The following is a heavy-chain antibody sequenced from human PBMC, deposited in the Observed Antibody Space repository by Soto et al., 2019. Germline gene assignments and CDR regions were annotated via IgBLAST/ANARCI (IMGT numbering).Heavy chain of an antibody. CDR1: GFIFGFYW. Sequence: EVHLEESGGDLVQPGGSLRLSCSASGFIFGFYWMTWVRQAPGKGLEWVANIERHGNDKYYVDSVTGRFTISRDNAQNSLFLQMNNLRAEDTAVYFCARIRAIDYEIDYWGQGTLVTVSS. CDR3: ARIRAIDYEIDY. V-gene: IGHV3-7*03. CDR2: IERHGNDK. J-gene: IGHJ4*02. D-gene: IGHD3-22*01.